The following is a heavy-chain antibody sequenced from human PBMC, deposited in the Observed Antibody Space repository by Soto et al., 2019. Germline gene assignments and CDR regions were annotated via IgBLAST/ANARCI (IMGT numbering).Heavy chain of an antibody. V-gene: IGHV4-4*02. J-gene: IGHJ6*02. CDR3: ARLSFSYGVDV. CDR1: GGSISSANW. CDR2: IYHGGST. Sequence: SDTLSLTCAVSGGSISSANWWTWVRQPPGKELEWIGEIYHGGSTSYNPSLKSRVTLSLDKFKNHFSLNLTSVTAADTAVYYCARLSFSYGVDVWGQGTTVTVSS.